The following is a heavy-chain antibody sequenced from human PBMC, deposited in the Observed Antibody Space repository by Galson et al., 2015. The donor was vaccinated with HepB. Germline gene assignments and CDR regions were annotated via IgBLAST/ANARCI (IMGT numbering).Heavy chain of an antibody. V-gene: IGHV4-59*11. Sequence: TCSVSGGSISNRYSTWIRQPPGKGLEWIGNIYFSGNTNYNPSLNSRVTISVDTSKNQVSLKLNSVTAADTAVYYCASRPASREYDSPFDYWGQGTLVTVSS. J-gene: IGHJ4*02. D-gene: IGHD3-3*01. CDR1: GGSISNRY. CDR2: IYFSGNT. CDR3: ASRPASREYDSPFDY.